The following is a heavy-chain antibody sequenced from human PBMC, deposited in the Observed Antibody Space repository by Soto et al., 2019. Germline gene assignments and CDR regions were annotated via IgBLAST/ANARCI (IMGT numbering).Heavy chain of an antibody. J-gene: IGHJ4*02. D-gene: IGHD3-10*01. Sequence: WTWIRQHPEKGLEWIGYIFYSGSTYYNPSLKSRVTISVDTSKNQFSLKLSSVTAADTAIYYCARVVRGVIKGGFDYWGQGTLVTVSS. V-gene: IGHV4-31*02. CDR3: ARVVRGVIKGGFDY. CDR2: IFYSGST.